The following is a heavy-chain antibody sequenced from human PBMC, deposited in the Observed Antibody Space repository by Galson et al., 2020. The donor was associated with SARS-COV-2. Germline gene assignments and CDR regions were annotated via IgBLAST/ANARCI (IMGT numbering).Heavy chain of an antibody. CDR1: GGSISSGGYY. CDR2: IYYSGST. J-gene: IGHJ6*02. CDR3: ARDSPGADGMDV. Sequence: ASETLSLTCTVSGGSISSGGYYWSWIRQHPGKGLEWIGYIYYSGSTYYNPSLKSRVTISVDTSKNQFSRKLSSVTAADTAVYYCARDSPGADGMDVWGQGTTVTVSS. V-gene: IGHV4-31*03.